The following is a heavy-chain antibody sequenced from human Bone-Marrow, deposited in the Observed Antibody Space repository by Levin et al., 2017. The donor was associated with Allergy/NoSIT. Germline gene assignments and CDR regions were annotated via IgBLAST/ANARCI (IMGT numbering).Heavy chain of an antibody. CDR1: GFTFSSYW. CDR2: IKRDESEK. CDR3: AKEGSAANDY. Sequence: GGSLRLSCAASGFTFSSYWMSWVRQAPGKGLEWVANIKRDESEKYYADSLKGRFTISRDNAKNSLSLQMNSLRVEDTAVYYCAKEGSAANDYWGQGTLVIVSS. J-gene: IGHJ4*02. D-gene: IGHD6-13*01. V-gene: IGHV3-7*04.